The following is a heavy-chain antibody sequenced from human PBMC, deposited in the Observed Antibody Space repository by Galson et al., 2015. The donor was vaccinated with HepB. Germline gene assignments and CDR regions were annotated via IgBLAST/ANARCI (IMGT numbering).Heavy chain of an antibody. V-gene: IGHV4-39*07. CDR1: GGSMNIPTYS. J-gene: IGHJ5*02. D-gene: IGHD3-3*01. Sequence: ETLSLTCAVSGGSMNIPTYSWVWIRQPPGKGLEWIGSIPYTGNTYYNPSLKSRVIMSVDTSRNQFSLNLNSVTAADTAVYFCAGLSRSTIFGVISLGDPWGRGTLVTVSS. CDR3: AGLSRSTIFGVISLGDP. CDR2: IPYTGNT.